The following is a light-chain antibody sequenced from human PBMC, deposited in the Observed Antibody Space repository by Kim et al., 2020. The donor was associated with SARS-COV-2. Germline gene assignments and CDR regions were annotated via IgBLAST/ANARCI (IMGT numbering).Light chain of an antibody. Sequence: NFMLTQPHSVSESPGKTVTISCTRSSGSIASDYVQWYQQRPGSAPTTVIFEDNQRPSGVPDRFSGSIDSSSNSASLTISGLKTEDEADYYCQSYNSNTPSEFGGGTQLTVL. CDR3: QSYNSNTPSE. J-gene: IGLJ2*01. V-gene: IGLV6-57*03. CDR1: SGSIASDY. CDR2: EDN.